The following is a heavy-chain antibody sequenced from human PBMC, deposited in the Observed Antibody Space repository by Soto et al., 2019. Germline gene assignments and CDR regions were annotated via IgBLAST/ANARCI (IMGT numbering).Heavy chain of an antibody. D-gene: IGHD6-13*01. J-gene: IGHJ6*03. CDR3: ARVPGIAAAGTKVYYYYYMDV. V-gene: IGHV1-8*01. CDR2: MNPNSGNT. Sequence: AASVKVSCKASGYTFTSYDINWVRQATGQGLEWMGWMNPNSGNTGYAQKFQGRVTVTRNTSISTAYMELSSLRSEDTAVYYCARVPGIAAAGTKVYYYYYMDVWG. CDR1: GYTFTSYD.